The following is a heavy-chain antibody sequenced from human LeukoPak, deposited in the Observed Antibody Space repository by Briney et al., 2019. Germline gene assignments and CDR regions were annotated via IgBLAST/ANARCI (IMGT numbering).Heavy chain of an antibody. CDR1: GGSISSYY. CDR2: IYYSGST. CDR3: ASSRYTGSYSTIDF. V-gene: IGHV4-59*01. Sequence: SETLSLTCTVSGGSISSYYWSWIRQPPGKGLEWIGYIYYSGSTNYNPSLKSRVTISVDTSKNQFSLKLSSVTAADTAMYYCASSRYTGSYSTIDFWGQGTLVTVSS. J-gene: IGHJ4*02. D-gene: IGHD1-26*01.